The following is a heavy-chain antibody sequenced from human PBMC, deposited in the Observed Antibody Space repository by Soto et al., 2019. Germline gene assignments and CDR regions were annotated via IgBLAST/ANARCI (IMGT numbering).Heavy chain of an antibody. Sequence: PGGSLRLSCAASGFTFSSYGMHWVRQAPGKGLEWVAVIWYDGSNKYYADSVKGRFTISRDNSKNTLYLQMNSLRAEDTAVYYCARDQQRFLVGRGDSYGMDVWGQGTTVTVSS. V-gene: IGHV3-33*01. CDR2: IWYDGSNK. CDR3: ARDQQRFLVGRGDSYGMDV. J-gene: IGHJ6*02. D-gene: IGHD3-3*01. CDR1: GFTFSSYG.